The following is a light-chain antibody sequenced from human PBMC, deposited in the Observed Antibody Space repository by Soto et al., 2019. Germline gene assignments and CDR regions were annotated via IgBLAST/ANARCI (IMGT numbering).Light chain of an antibody. Sequence: QLVLTQPPSASGTPGHRVIISCSGSSSNIGRNIVYWYQQFPGTAPKPLIYSSDQRPSGVPDRFSGSKSGTSGSLVISGLRSEDEADYYCAAWDDSLSGWVFGGGTKLTVL. CDR3: AAWDDSLSGWV. CDR1: SSNIGRNI. J-gene: IGLJ3*02. CDR2: SSD. V-gene: IGLV1-47*02.